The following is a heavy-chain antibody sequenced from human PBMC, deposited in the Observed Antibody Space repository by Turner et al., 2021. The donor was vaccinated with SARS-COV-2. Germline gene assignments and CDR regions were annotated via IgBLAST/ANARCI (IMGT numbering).Heavy chain of an antibody. CDR1: GYILTELS. CDR2: FDPEDGKT. D-gene: IGHD3-9*01. J-gene: IGHJ6*02. V-gene: IGHV1-24*01. Sequence: QVQLVQSGAEVKKPGASVKVSCKVSGYILTELSMHWVRQAPGKGLEWMGGFDPEDGKTIYAQNLQGRVTMTEDTSTDTAYMELRSLRSEDTAVYYCATHYDIVNPYYAPRGYSGMDVWGQGTAVTVSS. CDR3: ATHYDIVNPYYAPRGYSGMDV.